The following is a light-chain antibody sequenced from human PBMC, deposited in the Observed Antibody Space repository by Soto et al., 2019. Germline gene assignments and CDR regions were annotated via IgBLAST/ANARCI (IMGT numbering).Light chain of an antibody. CDR1: QNINNF. CDR2: TTS. CDR3: QQYYSDWT. Sequence: DIQLTQSPSTLSASVGDRVTITCRASQNINNFLAWYQQKPGKAPKLLIYTTSTLEHGVTSRFSGRGSGTDFTLTISSLQPDDLATYFCQQYYSDWTFGQGTKVEI. V-gene: IGKV1-5*03. J-gene: IGKJ1*01.